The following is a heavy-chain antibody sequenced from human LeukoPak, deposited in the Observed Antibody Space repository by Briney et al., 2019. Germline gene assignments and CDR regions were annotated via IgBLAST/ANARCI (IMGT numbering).Heavy chain of an antibody. CDR2: IYYTGST. V-gene: IGHV4-59*01. Sequence: PSETLSLTCTVSGGSSTSYYWSWIRQPPGKGLEWIGYIYYTGSTNYNPSLKSRVTISLDTSKNQFSLKLSSVTAADTAVYYCAKYSGYYFSPFDYWGQGTLVTVSS. CDR1: GGSSTSYY. CDR3: AKYSGYYFSPFDY. D-gene: IGHD1-26*01. J-gene: IGHJ4*02.